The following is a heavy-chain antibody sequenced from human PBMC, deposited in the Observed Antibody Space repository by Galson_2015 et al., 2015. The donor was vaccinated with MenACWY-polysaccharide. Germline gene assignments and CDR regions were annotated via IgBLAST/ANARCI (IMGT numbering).Heavy chain of an antibody. CDR1: GASISRGDW. CDR2: ISHRGTT. Sequence: SETLSLTCAVSGASISRGDWWTWVRQPPGKGLEWIGEISHRGTTNYNPSLKSRVTISVDKSKNQFSLKLNSVTAADTAVYYCARKFDYWGQGSLVTVPS. J-gene: IGHJ4*02. CDR3: ARKFDY. V-gene: IGHV4-4*02.